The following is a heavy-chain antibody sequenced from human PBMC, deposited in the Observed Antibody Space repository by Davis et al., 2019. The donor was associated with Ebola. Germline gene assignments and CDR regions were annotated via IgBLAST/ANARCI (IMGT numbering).Heavy chain of an antibody. V-gene: IGHV3-30-3*01. CDR3: ARGRFYCSSTNCYWFDH. CDR2: ISYDGRNK. Sequence: GESLKISCAASGFTFSSYAMHWVRQAPGKGLEWVAVISYDGRNKYYADSVKGRFTISRDNSKNTLYLQMNSLRAEDTAVYYCARGRFYCSSTNCYWFDHWGQGTLVTVSS. D-gene: IGHD2-2*01. J-gene: IGHJ5*02. CDR1: GFTFSSYA.